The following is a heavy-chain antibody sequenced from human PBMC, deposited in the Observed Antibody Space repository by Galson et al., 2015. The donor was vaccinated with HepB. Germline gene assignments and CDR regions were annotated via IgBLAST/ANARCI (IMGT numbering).Heavy chain of an antibody. J-gene: IGHJ5*02. CDR3: ARNGDSGDFVSWFDP. Sequence: SETLSLTCTVSGGSVSNYNYYWAWIRQPPGKGLEWIGSIYYTGSAYHNPSLKSRVTVSVDTSKNHFSLILTSVTAADTAIYYCARNGDSGDFVSWFDPWGQGTLVTVSS. V-gene: IGHV4-39*02. CDR2: IYYTGSA. D-gene: IGHD4-17*01. CDR1: GGSVSNYNYY.